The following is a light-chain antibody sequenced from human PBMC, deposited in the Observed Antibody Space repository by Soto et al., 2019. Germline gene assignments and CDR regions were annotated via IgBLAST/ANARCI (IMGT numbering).Light chain of an antibody. J-gene: IGKJ3*01. V-gene: IGKV1-9*01. CDR2: GAS. Sequence: IQLTQSPSSLSASVGDRVTIPCRASQGISSFLAWYQQKPGKAPKLLIYGASTLQSGVPSRFSGSGSGTDFTLTSGSLQPEDFATYYCQQLNSFPIPFGPGTKVDIK. CDR3: QQLNSFPIP. CDR1: QGISSF.